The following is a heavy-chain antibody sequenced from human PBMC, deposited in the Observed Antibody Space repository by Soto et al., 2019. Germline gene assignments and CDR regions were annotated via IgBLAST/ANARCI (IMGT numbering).Heavy chain of an antibody. CDR2: IYYSGST. D-gene: IGHD3-22*01. CDR3: ARGTGYYDSSGLYYFDY. J-gene: IGHJ4*02. V-gene: IGHV4-59*01. CDR1: GGSISSYY. Sequence: SETLSLTCTVSGGSISSYYWSWIRQPPGKGLEWIGYIYYSGSTNYNPSLKSRVTISVDTSKNQFSLKLSSVTAADTAVYYCARGTGYYDSSGLYYFDYWGQGTLVTVSS.